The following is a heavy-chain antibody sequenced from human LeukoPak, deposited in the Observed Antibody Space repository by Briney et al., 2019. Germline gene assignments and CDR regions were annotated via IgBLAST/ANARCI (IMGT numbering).Heavy chain of an antibody. CDR3: AGGPYYDILTGYYRRDYYFDY. V-gene: IGHV4-4*09. CDR2: IYTSGST. J-gene: IGHJ4*02. D-gene: IGHD3-9*01. Sequence: SETLSLTCTVSGGSISSCYWSWIRQPPGKGLEWIGYIYTSGSTNYNPSLKSRVTISVDTSKNQFSLKLSSVTAADTAVYYCAGGPYYDILTGYYRRDYYFDYWGQGTLVTVSS. CDR1: GGSISSCY.